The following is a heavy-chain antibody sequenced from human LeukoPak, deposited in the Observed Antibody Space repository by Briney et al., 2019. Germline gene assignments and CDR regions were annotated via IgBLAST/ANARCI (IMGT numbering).Heavy chain of an antibody. D-gene: IGHD1-26*01. Sequence: ASVKVSCKASGYTFTSYYMHWVRQAPGQGLEWMGIINPSGGRTSYAQKFQGRVTMTRDMSTSIVYMELSSLRSEDTAVYYCARDRDTSGSWGDYFDYWGQGTLATVSS. V-gene: IGHV1-46*01. CDR2: INPSGGRT. J-gene: IGHJ4*02. CDR3: ARDRDTSGSWGDYFDY. CDR1: GYTFTSYY.